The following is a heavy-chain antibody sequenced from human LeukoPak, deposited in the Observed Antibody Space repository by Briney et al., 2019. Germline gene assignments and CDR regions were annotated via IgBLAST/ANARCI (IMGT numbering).Heavy chain of an antibody. CDR3: AREYCSGRSCHQNWFDP. Sequence: GESLKISCKGSGYSFTSYWIGWVRQMPGKGLEWMGIIYPGDSDTRYSPSFQSQVTISADKSISTAYLQWSSLKASDTAMYYCAREYCSGRSCHQNWFDPWGQGTLVTVSS. D-gene: IGHD2-15*01. V-gene: IGHV5-51*01. CDR1: GYSFTSYW. J-gene: IGHJ5*02. CDR2: IYPGDSDT.